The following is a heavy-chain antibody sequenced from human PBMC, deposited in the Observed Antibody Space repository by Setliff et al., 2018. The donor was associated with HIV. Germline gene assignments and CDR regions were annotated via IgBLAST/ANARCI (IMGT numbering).Heavy chain of an antibody. V-gene: IGHV5-10-1*01. CDR2: IDPTDSYI. D-gene: IGHD2-21*01. J-gene: IGHJ6*02. CDR1: GYSFASYW. Sequence: GESLTISCKGSGYSFASYWISWVRQMPGKGLEWMGRIDPTDSYINDSPPYQGHVTISVDKPISTVYLQWSSLKASDTAIYYCARQSYCYYNMDVWGQGTTVTVSS. CDR3: ARQSYCYYNMDV.